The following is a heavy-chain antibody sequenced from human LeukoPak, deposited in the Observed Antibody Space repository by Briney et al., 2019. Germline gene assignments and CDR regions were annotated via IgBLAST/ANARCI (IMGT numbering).Heavy chain of an antibody. CDR3: AREDIVVVPAAITGYYYYGMDV. CDR1: GFTFSDYY. V-gene: IGHV3-11*05. J-gene: IGHJ6*02. Sequence: GGSLRLSCAASGFTFSDYYMSWIRQAPGKGLEWVSYISSSSSYTNYADSVKGRFTISRDNAKNSLYLQMNSLRAEDTAVYYCAREDIVVVPAAITGYYYYGMDVWGQGTTVTVSS. D-gene: IGHD2-2*02. CDR2: ISSSSSYT.